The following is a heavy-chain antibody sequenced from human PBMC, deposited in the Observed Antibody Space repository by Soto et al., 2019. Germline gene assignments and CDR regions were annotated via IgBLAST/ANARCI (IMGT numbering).Heavy chain of an antibody. J-gene: IGHJ4*02. CDR1: GYTFTSYA. Sequence: QVQLVQSGAEEKKPGASVKVSCKASGYTFTSYAMHWVRQAPGQRLEWMGRINAGNGNTKYSQKFPDRVTITRDTPASTAYMELSSLRSEDTAVYYCARSIVVVTALDYWGQGTLVTVSS. CDR2: INAGNGNT. D-gene: IGHD2-21*02. CDR3: ARSIVVVTALDY. V-gene: IGHV1-3*05.